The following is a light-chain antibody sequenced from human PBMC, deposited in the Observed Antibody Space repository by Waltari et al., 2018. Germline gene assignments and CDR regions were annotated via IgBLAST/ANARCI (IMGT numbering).Light chain of an antibody. CDR1: SSHIGKNF. J-gene: IGLJ2*01. CDR3: GTWDSSLSAGV. Sequence: QSVLTQPPSVSAAPGQKVTNSCSGSSSHIGKNFVSCYQQLPGTAPKLLIYDNDNRPSGIPDRFCGSKSGTSATLGITGLQTGDEADYYCGTWDSSLSAGVFGGGTKVTVL. V-gene: IGLV1-51*01. CDR2: DND.